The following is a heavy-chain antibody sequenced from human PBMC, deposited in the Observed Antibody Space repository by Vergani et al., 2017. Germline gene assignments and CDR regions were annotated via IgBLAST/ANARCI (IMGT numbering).Heavy chain of an antibody. V-gene: IGHV4-39*07. D-gene: IGHD5-24*01. CDR1: GGSISSSSYY. CDR3: ATQGDGYNKSPFGY. CDR2: IYYSGST. J-gene: IGHJ4*02. Sequence: QLQLQESGPGLVKPSETLSLTCTVSGGSISSSSYYWGWIRQPPGKGLEWIGSIYYSGSTYYNPSLKSRVTISVDTSKNQFSLKLSSVTAADTAVYYCATQGDGYNKSPFGYWGQGTLVTVSS.